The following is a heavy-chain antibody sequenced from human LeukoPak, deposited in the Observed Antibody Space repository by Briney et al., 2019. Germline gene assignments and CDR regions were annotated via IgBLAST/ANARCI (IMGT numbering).Heavy chain of an antibody. CDR1: GFTFSSYA. J-gene: IGHJ4*02. V-gene: IGHV3-23*01. D-gene: IGHD5-18*01. CDR2: ISGSGGST. CDR3: AKGGYSYGYIDYFDY. Sequence: HPGGSLRLSCAASGFTFSSYAMSWVRQAPGKGLEWVSAISGSGGSTYYADSVKGRFTISRDNSKNTLYLQMNSLRAEDTAVYYCAKGGYSYGYIDYFDYWSRGTLVTVSS.